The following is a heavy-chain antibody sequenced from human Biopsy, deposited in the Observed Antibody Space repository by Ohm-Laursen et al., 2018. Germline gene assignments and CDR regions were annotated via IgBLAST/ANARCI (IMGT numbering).Heavy chain of an antibody. CDR1: GFTFSSSA. CDR2: IVVGSGHT. Sequence: SSVKVSCKASGFTFSSSAVQWVRQARGQRLEWIGWIVVGSGHTNYAQKFQERVTITRDMSTSTAYMELTSLRSEDTAVYYCAATSTLYYYYYAMDVWDQGATITVSS. V-gene: IGHV1-58*01. CDR3: AATSTLYYYYYAMDV. J-gene: IGHJ6*02.